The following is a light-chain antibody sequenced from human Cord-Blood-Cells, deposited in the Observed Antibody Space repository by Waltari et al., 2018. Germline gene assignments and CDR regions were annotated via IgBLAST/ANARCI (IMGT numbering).Light chain of an antibody. Sequence: EIVLTQSPGTLSLSPGERATLCCRASQSVSSSNLAWYQQKPGQAPRLLIYGASSRATGIPDRFSGSGSGTDFTLTISRLEPEDFAVYYCQQYGSSPLTFGGGTKVEI. CDR1: QSVSSSN. J-gene: IGKJ4*01. CDR3: QQYGSSPLT. CDR2: GAS. V-gene: IGKV3-20*01.